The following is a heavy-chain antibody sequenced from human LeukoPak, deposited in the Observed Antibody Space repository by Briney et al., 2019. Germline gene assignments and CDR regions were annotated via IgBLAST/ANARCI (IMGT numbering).Heavy chain of an antibody. V-gene: IGHV3-33*06. D-gene: IGHD6-13*01. Sequence: GGSLRLSCAGSGFTFSTSGVHWVRQAPGKGLEWVAVIWYDGSNKYYADSVKGRFSISRDNSKNMLYLQMNSLRAEDTAVYYCAKFGAAAGSGYDYWGQGTLVTVSS. J-gene: IGHJ4*02. CDR2: IWYDGSNK. CDR3: AKFGAAAGSGYDY. CDR1: GFTFSTSG.